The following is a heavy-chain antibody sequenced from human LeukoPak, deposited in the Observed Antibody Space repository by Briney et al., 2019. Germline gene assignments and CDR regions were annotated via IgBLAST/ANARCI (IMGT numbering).Heavy chain of an antibody. J-gene: IGHJ4*02. CDR2: IKQDGSEK. V-gene: IGHV3-7*01. CDR3: ARDSTGYGYEEWY. CDR1: GFTFSSYN. D-gene: IGHD5-18*01. Sequence: GGSLRLSCAASGFTFSSYNMNWVRQAPGKGLEWVANIKQDGSEKYYVDSVKGRFTISRDNAKNSLYLQMNSLRAEDTALYYCARDSTGYGYEEWYWGQGTLVTVSS.